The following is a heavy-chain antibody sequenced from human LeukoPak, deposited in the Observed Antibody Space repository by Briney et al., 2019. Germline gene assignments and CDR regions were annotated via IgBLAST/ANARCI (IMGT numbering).Heavy chain of an antibody. CDR2: ISGSGGTT. Sequence: PGGSLRLSCAASGFTFGNYAMTWVRQAPGKGLEWVSGISGSGGTTYYADSVKGRFTISRDNPENTLYLQMNSLRVEDTAEYFCAKVNCSPSNCQLVDYWGQGALVTVSS. CDR3: AKVNCSPSNCQLVDY. CDR1: GFTFGNYA. D-gene: IGHD2-15*01. V-gene: IGHV3-23*01. J-gene: IGHJ4*02.